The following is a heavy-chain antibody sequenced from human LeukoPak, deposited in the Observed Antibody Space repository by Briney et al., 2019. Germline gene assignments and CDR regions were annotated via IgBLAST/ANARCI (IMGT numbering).Heavy chain of an antibody. J-gene: IGHJ6*03. V-gene: IGHV3-30*02. CDR1: GFTFSSYA. Sequence: GGTLRLSCAVSGFTFSSYAMNWVRQAPGKGLEWLAFIRYDGSNKYNAASVKGRFTISRDNSKNTLYLQMNSLRAEHTAVYYCAKTQGVYVYYYMDVWGKGTTVTVSS. CDR3: AKTQGVYVYYYMDV. CDR2: IRYDGSNK. D-gene: IGHD6-13*01.